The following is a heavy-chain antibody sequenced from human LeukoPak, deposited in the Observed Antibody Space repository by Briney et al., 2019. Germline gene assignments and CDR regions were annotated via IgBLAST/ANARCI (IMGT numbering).Heavy chain of an antibody. Sequence: GGSLRLSCTASGFTFGDYAMSWVRQAPGKGLEWVAVISYDGSNKYYADSVKGRFTISRDNSKNTLYLQMNGLRAEDTAVYYCAKSTRQGAKYFDYWGQGTLVTVSS. D-gene: IGHD1-26*01. V-gene: IGHV3-30*18. J-gene: IGHJ4*02. CDR1: GFTFGDYA. CDR3: AKSTRQGAKYFDY. CDR2: ISYDGSNK.